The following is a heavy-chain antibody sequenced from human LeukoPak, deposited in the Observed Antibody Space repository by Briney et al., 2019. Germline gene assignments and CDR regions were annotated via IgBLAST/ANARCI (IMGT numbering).Heavy chain of an antibody. CDR2: IYHSGST. Sequence: PSEILSLTCDVSGYSVSSGYYWGWIRQPPGKGLEWIGSIYHSGSTYYKPSLKSRVTISVDTSRNQFSLKLSSVTAADTAVYYCAIDSSSSSSYFDYWGQGTLVAVSS. CDR1: GYSVSSGYY. CDR3: AIDSSSSSSYFDY. J-gene: IGHJ4*02. D-gene: IGHD6-6*01. V-gene: IGHV4-38-2*01.